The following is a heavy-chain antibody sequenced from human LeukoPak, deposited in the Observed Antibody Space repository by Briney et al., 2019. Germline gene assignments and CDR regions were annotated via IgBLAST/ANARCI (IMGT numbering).Heavy chain of an antibody. D-gene: IGHD2-15*01. CDR1: GFTFSSYA. J-gene: IGHJ6*02. CDR2: ISGSGGST. Sequence: GGSLRLSCAASGFTFSSYAMSWVRQAPGKGLEWVSGISGSGGSTYYADSVKGRFTISRDNSKNTLYLQMNSLRAEDTAVYYCAREIVVVVAAARYYYYGMDVWGQGTTVTVSS. CDR3: AREIVVVVAAARYYYYGMDV. V-gene: IGHV3-23*01.